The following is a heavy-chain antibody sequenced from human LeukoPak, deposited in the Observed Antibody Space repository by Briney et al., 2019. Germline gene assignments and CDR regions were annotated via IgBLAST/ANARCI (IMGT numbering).Heavy chain of an antibody. J-gene: IGHJ5*02. CDR2: IHTSGDT. V-gene: IGHV3-53*01. CDR1: GLTGSHNY. CDR3: IVFGDSNH. Sequence: GGSLRLSCAASGLTGSHNYVSWVRQAPGKGLEWVSAIHTSGDTCYADSVKSRFTISRDTSKNTLYLQINSLRVEDTAVYYCIVFGDSNHWGQGTLVTVSS. D-gene: IGHD4-17*01.